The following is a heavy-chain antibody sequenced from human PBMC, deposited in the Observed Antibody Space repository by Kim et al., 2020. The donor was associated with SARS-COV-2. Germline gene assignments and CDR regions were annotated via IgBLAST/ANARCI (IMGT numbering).Heavy chain of an antibody. V-gene: IGHV3-30*04. D-gene: IGHD2-2*01. CDR2: ISYDGSNK. J-gene: IGHJ6*01. CDR3: ARDPVVVPAAMLEYYYYG. Sequence: GGSLRLSCAASGFTFSSYAMHWVRQAPGKGLEWVAVISYDGSNKYYADSVKGRFTISRDNSKNTLYLQMNSLRAEDTAVYYCARDPVVVPAAMLEYYYYG. CDR1: GFTFSSYA.